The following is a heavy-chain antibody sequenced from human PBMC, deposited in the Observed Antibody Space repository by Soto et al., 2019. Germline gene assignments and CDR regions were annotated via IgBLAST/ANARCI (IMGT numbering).Heavy chain of an antibody. J-gene: IGHJ4*02. CDR2: IYYSGST. V-gene: IGHV4-31*11. D-gene: IGHD3-3*01. CDR3: ARDRIFTFDY. CDR1: GGSISSGGYY. Sequence: SETLSLTCAVSGGSISSGGYYWSWIRQHPGKGLEWIGYIYYSGSTYYNPSLKSRVTISVDTSKNQFSLKLSSVTAADTAVYYCARDRIFTFDYWGQGTLVTVSS.